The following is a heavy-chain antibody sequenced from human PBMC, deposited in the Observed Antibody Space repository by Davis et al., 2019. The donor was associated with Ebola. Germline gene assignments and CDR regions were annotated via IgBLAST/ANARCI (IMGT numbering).Heavy chain of an antibody. CDR3: AAPVGYCSGGSCFP. CDR2: IYYSGST. D-gene: IGHD2-15*01. CDR1: GGSISSSSYY. J-gene: IGHJ5*02. V-gene: IGHV4-39*07. Sequence: SETLSLTCTVSGGSISSSSYYWGWIRQPPGKGLEWIGSIYYSGSTYYNPSLKSRVTISVDTSKNQFSLKLSSVTAADTAVYYCAAPVGYCSGGSCFPWGQGTLVTVSS.